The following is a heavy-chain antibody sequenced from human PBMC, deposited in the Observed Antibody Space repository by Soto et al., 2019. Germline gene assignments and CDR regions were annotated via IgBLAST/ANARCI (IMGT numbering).Heavy chain of an antibody. D-gene: IGHD2-15*01. J-gene: IGHJ4*02. Sequence: SETLSLTCAVYGGSFSGYYWSWIRQPPGKGLEWIGEINHSGSTNYNPSLKSRVTISVDTSKNQFSLKLSSVTAADTAVYYCARPPPRGYCRGGSCYTGRFDYWGQGTLVTVSS. CDR1: GGSFSGYY. CDR3: ARPPPRGYCRGGSCYTGRFDY. CDR2: INHSGST. V-gene: IGHV4-34*01.